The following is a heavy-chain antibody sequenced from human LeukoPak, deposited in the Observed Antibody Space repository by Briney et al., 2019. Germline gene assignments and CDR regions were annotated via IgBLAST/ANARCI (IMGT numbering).Heavy chain of an antibody. CDR3: ARCWVYGPDYFNSGSCNYYIDV. CDR2: INHSGST. Sequence: SETLSLTCAVYGGSFSGYYWSWIRQPPGKGLEWIGEINHSGSTNYNPSLKSRVTISVDTSKNQFSLKLSSVTAADTAVYYCARCWVYGPDYFNSGSCNYYIDVWGKGTTVTVSS. V-gene: IGHV4-34*01. D-gene: IGHD3-10*01. CDR1: GGSFSGYY. J-gene: IGHJ6*03.